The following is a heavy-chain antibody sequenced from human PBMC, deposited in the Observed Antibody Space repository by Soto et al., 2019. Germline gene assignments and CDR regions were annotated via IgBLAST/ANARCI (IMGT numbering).Heavy chain of an antibody. CDR1: GGSISSSSYY. CDR3: ARLRLARGGNLDY. J-gene: IGHJ4*02. V-gene: IGHV4-39*01. CDR2: IYYSGST. Sequence: QLQLQESGPGLVKPSETLSLTCTVSGGSISSSSYYWGWIRQPPGKGLEWIGSIYYSGSTYYNPSLKSRVTISVDTSKNQFSLKLSSVTAADTAVYYCARLRLARGGNLDYWGQGTLVTVSS. D-gene: IGHD3-16*01.